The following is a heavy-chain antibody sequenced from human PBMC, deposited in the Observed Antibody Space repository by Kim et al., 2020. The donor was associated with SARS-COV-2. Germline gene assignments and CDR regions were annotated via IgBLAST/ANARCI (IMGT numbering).Heavy chain of an antibody. D-gene: IGHD1-1*01. J-gene: IGHJ5*02. V-gene: IGHV3-74*01. CDR2: T. CDR3: VRVNSWNPDL. Sequence: TIYVDSVKGRFTISRDIAKNPVYLQMNSLRTEDTAVYYCVRVNSWNPDLWGQGALVTVSS.